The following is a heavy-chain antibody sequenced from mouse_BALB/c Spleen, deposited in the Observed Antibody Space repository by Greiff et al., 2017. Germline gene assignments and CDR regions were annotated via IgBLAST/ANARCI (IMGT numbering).Heavy chain of an antibody. CDR2: ISYSGST. CDR3: ARGGYDEPYYFDY. CDR1: GDSITSGY. J-gene: IGHJ2*01. V-gene: IGHV3-8*02. D-gene: IGHD2-2*01. Sequence: VQLKESGPSLVKPSQTLSLTCSVTGDSITSGYWNWIRKFPGNKLEYMGYISYSGSTYYNPSLKSRISITRDTSKNQYYLQLNSVTTEDTATYYCARGGYDEPYYFDYWGQGTTLTVSS.